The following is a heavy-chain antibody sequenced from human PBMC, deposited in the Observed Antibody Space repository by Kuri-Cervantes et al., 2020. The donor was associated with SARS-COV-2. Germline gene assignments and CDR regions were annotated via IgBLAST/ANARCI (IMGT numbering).Heavy chain of an antibody. V-gene: IGHV3-23*01. CDR2: ISGSGGST. CDR1: GFTFSSYA. Sequence: GESLKISCAASGFTFSSYAMSRVRQAPGKGLEWVSAISGSGGSTYYADSVKGRFTISRDNSKNTLYLQMNSLRAEDTAVYYCARDLRIDYWGQGTLVTVSS. J-gene: IGHJ4*02. CDR3: ARDLRIDY.